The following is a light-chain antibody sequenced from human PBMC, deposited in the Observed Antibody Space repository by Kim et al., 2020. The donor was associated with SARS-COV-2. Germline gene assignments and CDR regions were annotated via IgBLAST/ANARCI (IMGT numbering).Light chain of an antibody. Sequence: SASVGDRVTITCQASRDISNYLNWYQKKPGKAPKLLIYDASNLETGVPSRFSGSGSGTDFTFTITSLQPEDIATYYCQQCDNLPYTFGQGTKLEI. CDR2: DAS. V-gene: IGKV1-33*01. CDR3: QQCDNLPYT. J-gene: IGKJ2*01. CDR1: RDISNY.